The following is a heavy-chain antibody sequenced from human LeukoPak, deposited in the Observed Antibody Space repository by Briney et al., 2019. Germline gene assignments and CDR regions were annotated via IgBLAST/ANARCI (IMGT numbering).Heavy chain of an antibody. CDR1: GYTFTSYG. CDR3: ARDNTSGYYDSSGYSPADY. V-gene: IGHV1-18*01. Sequence: ASVKVSCKASGYTFTSYGISWVRQAPGQGLEWMGWTSAYNGNTNYAQKLQGRVTMTTDTSTSTAYMELRSLRSDDTAVYYCARDNTSGYYDSSGYSPADYWGQGTLVTVSS. CDR2: TSAYNGNT. J-gene: IGHJ4*02. D-gene: IGHD3-22*01.